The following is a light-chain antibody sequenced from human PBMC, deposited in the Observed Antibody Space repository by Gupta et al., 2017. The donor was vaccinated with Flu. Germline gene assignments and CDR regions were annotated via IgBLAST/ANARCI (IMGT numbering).Light chain of an antibody. CDR2: GAS. CDR3: QQYNNWPPRT. Sequence: IVLTQSPATLSVSPGERATLSCRASQSVSSNLAWYQQKPGQPPRLLIYGASTRATGIPARFSGSGSGTEFTLTISSLQSEDFAVYYCQQYNNWPPRTFGPGTKVEIK. CDR1: QSVSSN. V-gene: IGKV3-15*01. J-gene: IGKJ3*01.